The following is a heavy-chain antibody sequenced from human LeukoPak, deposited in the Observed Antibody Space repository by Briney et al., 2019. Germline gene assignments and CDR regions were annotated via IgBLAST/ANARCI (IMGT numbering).Heavy chain of an antibody. CDR1: GFTFSSCS. D-gene: IGHD3-22*01. J-gene: IGHJ6*03. Sequence: GGSLRLSCAASGFTFSSCSMNWVRQAPGKGLEWVSSISSSSSYIYYADSVKGRFTISRDNAKNSLYLQMNSLRAEDTAVYYCARVLRKYYDGGYYYMDVWGKGNTVTVSS. V-gene: IGHV3-21*01. CDR2: ISSSSSYI. CDR3: ARVLRKYYDGGYYYMDV.